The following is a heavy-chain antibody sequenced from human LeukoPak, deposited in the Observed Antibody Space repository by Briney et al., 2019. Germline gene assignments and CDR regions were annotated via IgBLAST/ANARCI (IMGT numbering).Heavy chain of an antibody. CDR2: INPNSGGT. CDR3: AREHLVIRGAGDY. Sequence: GASVKVSCKASAYTFTGYYMHWVRQAPGQGLEWMGWINPNSGGTNYAQKFQGRVTMTRDTSISTAYMELSRLRSDDTAVYYCAREHLVIRGAGDYWGQGTLVTVSS. V-gene: IGHV1-2*02. J-gene: IGHJ4*02. CDR1: AYTFTGYY. D-gene: IGHD2/OR15-2a*01.